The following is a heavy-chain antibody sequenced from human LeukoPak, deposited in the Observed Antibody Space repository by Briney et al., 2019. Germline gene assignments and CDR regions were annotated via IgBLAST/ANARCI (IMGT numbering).Heavy chain of an antibody. V-gene: IGHV3-30*03. D-gene: IGHD2-15*01. Sequence: GRSLRLSCVASGFTFSSYGMHWVRQAPGKGLEWVAVISNDGSNKYYADSVKGRFTISRDNSKNTLYLQMNSLRAEDTAVYYCARAGYCSGGSCYGVDYWGQGTLVTVSS. CDR1: GFTFSSYG. CDR3: ARAGYCSGGSCYGVDY. CDR2: ISNDGSNK. J-gene: IGHJ4*02.